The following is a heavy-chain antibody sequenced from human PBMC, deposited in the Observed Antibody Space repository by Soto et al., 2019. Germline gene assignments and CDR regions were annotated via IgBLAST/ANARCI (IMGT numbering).Heavy chain of an antibody. J-gene: IGHJ6*02. CDR2: ISHSGSTT. Sequence: EVQLVESGGGLVQPGGSLRLSFAASGFTFSSYEMNWVRQAPGKGLEWVSYISHSGSTTSYADSVMGRFTISRDDANNSLYLQMHSLTAEDTAIYFCARALFGSYDYYYHLDVWGQGTTVTVYS. D-gene: IGHD3-16*01. V-gene: IGHV3-48*03. CDR3: ARALFGSYDYYYHLDV. CDR1: GFTFSSYE.